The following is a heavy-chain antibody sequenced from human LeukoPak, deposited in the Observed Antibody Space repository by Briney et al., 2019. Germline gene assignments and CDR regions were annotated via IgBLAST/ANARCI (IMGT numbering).Heavy chain of an antibody. D-gene: IGHD3-9*01. J-gene: IGHJ4*02. CDR1: GFTFSDYY. CDR3: ARVQPYYDILTGYYTYYFDY. Sequence: GGSLRLSCAASGFTFSDYYMSWIRQAPGKGLEWVSYISSSGSTIYYADSVKGRFTISRDNAKNSLYLQMNSLRAEDTAVYYCARVQPYYDILTGYYTYYFDYWGQGTLVTVSS. CDR2: ISSSGSTI. V-gene: IGHV3-11*01.